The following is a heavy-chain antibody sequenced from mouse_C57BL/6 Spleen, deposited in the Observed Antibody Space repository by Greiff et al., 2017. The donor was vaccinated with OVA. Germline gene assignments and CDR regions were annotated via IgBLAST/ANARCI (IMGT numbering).Heavy chain of an antibody. Sequence: EVKLVESGGGLVKPGGSLKLSCAASGFTFSSYAMSWVRQTPEKRLEWVATISDGGSYTCYPDNVKGRFTISRDNAKNNLYLQMSHLKSEDTAMYYCARGSNPAWFAYWGQGTLVTVSA. CDR2: ISDGGSYT. V-gene: IGHV5-4*03. CDR3: ARGSNPAWFAY. CDR1: GFTFSSYA. J-gene: IGHJ3*01. D-gene: IGHD2-5*01.